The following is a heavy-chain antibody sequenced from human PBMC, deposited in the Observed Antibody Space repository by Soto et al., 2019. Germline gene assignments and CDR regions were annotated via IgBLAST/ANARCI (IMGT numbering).Heavy chain of an antibody. D-gene: IGHD6-19*01. CDR3: AKDAPRRSGWYDFDY. J-gene: IGHJ4*02. Sequence: EVQLLESGGGLVQPGGSLRLSCAASGFSFSSYDMCWVRQAPGKGLEWVSGISNSGDRTYYADSGKGRFTISRDNSKNTLDLQMNSLRAEDTAVYYCAKDAPRRSGWYDFDYWGQGTLVTVSS. CDR1: GFSFSSYD. V-gene: IGHV3-23*01. CDR2: ISNSGDRT.